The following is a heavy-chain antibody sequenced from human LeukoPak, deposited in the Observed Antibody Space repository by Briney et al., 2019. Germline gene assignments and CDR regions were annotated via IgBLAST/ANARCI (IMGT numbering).Heavy chain of an antibody. CDR2: IYPGESDT. V-gene: IGHV5-51*01. J-gene: IGHJ4*02. Sequence: GESLKISCKGSGYSFTRYWIGWVRQIPGKGLEWMGTIYPGESDTRYSPSFQGQVTISADKSISTAYLQWSSLKASDTAMYYCASGYSSSPGTFDYWGQGTLVTVSS. D-gene: IGHD6-13*01. CDR3: ASGYSSSPGTFDY. CDR1: GYSFTRYW.